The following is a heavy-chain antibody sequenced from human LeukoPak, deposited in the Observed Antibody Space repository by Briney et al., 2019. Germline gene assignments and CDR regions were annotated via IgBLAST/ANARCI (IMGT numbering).Heavy chain of an antibody. V-gene: IGHV3-53*04. CDR2: IYSGGST. CDR1: GFIVSSNY. CDR3: GAVVVTATDYFDY. J-gene: IGHJ4*02. Sequence: GGSLRLSCAASGFIVSSNYMSWVRQAPGKGLEWVSVIYSGGSTYYADSVKGRFTISRHNSKNTLYPQLNSLRAEDTAVYYCGAVVVTATDYFDYWGQGTLVTVSS. D-gene: IGHD2-21*02.